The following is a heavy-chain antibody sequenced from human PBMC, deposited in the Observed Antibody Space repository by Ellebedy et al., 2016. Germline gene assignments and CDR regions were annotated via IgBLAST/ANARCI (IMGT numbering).Heavy chain of an antibody. Sequence: ASVKDSCKVSGYTFNSYGITWVRQAPGQGLEWMGWISAYNGNTNYSQKYQDRVTMTTDTSTHTVYLELRSLRSDDTAVYHCARSGNWNYEPTWFDPWGQGTRVTVSS. D-gene: IGHD1-7*01. V-gene: IGHV1-18*04. CDR1: GYTFNSYG. J-gene: IGHJ5*02. CDR2: ISAYNGNT. CDR3: ARSGNWNYEPTWFDP.